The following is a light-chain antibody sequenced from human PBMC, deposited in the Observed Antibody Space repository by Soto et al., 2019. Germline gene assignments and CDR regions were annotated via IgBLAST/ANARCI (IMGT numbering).Light chain of an antibody. Sequence: DIQMAQSPSSVSASVGDRVTITCRASQGISSSLAWYQQRPGKAPKLLIYAASNLQNEVPSRFSGSGYGTEFTISISSLQPEDFATYYCQQLNSYPRTFGGGTKVEIK. CDR3: QQLNSYPRT. CDR2: AAS. J-gene: IGKJ4*01. CDR1: QGISSS. V-gene: IGKV1-12*01.